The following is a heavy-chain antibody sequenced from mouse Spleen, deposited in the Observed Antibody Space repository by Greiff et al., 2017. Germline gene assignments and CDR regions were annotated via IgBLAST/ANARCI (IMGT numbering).Heavy chain of an antibody. D-gene: IGHD4-1*01. J-gene: IGHJ2*01. CDR2: ISSGGGNT. CDR3: ASNWDGYYFDY. CDR1: GFTFSSYA. Sequence: EVQVVESGGGLVKLGGSLKLSCAASGFTFSSYAMSWVRQTPEKRLEWVATISSGGGNTYYPDSVKGRFTISRDNAKNTLYLQMSSLKSEDTAMYYCASNWDGYYFDYWGQGTTLTVSS. V-gene: IGHV5-9-3*01.